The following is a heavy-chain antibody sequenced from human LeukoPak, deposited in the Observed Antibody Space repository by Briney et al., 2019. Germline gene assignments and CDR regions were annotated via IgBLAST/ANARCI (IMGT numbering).Heavy chain of an antibody. CDR2: IYWNDDK. Sequence: SGPTLVKPTQTLTLTCTFSGFSLSTRGVGVGWIRQPPGKALEWLALIYWNDDKRYSPSLKSRLTITKDTSKNQVVLTMTNMDPVDTATYYCAHAYYDFWSGYYPFPYYFDYWGQGTLVTVSS. V-gene: IGHV2-5*01. D-gene: IGHD3-3*01. CDR3: AHAYYDFWSGYYPFPYYFDY. J-gene: IGHJ4*02. CDR1: GFSLSTRGVG.